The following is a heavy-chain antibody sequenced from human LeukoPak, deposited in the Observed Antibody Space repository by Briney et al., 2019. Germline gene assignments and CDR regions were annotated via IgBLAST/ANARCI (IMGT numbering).Heavy chain of an antibody. J-gene: IGHJ3*02. V-gene: IGHV3-23*01. D-gene: IGHD4-23*01. CDR1: GFTFSSYA. CDR2: ISGSGGST. Sequence: GGSLRLSCAASGFTFSSYAMRWVRQAPGKGLEWVSGISGSGGSTDYADSVKGRFTISRDNSKKTLYLQMNSLRAEDTAIYYCANEDGNSGDAFDIWGQGTMVTVSS. CDR3: ANEDGNSGDAFDI.